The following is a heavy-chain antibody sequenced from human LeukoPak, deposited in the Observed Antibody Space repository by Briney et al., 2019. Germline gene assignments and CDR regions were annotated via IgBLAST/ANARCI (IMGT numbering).Heavy chain of an antibody. CDR2: INPNSGGT. CDR3: ARVSKGYCGGYCYSDY. V-gene: IGHV1-2*02. J-gene: IGHJ4*02. D-gene: IGHD2-21*02. Sequence: ASVKVSCKASGYTFTGYYIHWVRQAPGQGREWMGWINPNSGGTNYAQKFQGRVTTTRDTSINTAYMELSRLRSDDTAVYFCARVSKGYCGGYCYSDYWGQGTLVTVSS. CDR1: GYTFTGYY.